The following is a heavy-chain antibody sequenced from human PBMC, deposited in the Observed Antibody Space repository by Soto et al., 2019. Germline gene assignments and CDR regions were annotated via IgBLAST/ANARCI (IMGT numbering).Heavy chain of an antibody. D-gene: IGHD6-19*01. V-gene: IGHV3-23*01. J-gene: IGHJ5*02. CDR3: AKGYSSGWHSSLSS. CDR2: ITGSGDRT. Sequence: EVQLLESGGGLVQPGGSLRLSCAASGFNFSNYGVSWVRQAPGKGLECVSGITGSGDRTSYADSVKWRFTVSRDNSKNTLSLQMNSLRVEDTAIYYCAKGYSSGWHSSLSSWGQGTLVIVSS. CDR1: GFNFSNYG.